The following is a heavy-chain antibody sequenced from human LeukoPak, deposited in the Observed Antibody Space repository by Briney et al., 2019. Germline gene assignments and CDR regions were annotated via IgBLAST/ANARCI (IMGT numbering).Heavy chain of an antibody. D-gene: IGHD6-19*01. Sequence: ASVKVSCKASGGTFSSYAISWVRQAPGQGLEWMGWISAYNGNTNYAQKLQGRVTMTTDTSTSTAYMELRSLRSDDTAVYYCARIAVAAGRYFQHWGQGTLVTVSS. CDR1: GGTFSSYA. CDR3: ARIAVAAGRYFQH. V-gene: IGHV1-18*01. CDR2: ISAYNGNT. J-gene: IGHJ1*01.